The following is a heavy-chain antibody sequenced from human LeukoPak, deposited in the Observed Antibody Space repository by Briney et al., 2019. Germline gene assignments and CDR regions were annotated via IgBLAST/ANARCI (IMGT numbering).Heavy chain of an antibody. J-gene: IGHJ3*02. V-gene: IGHV3-21*01. CDR1: GFSFSNYW. Sequence: GGSLRLSCAATGFSFSNYWMHCVRQAPGKGLEWVSSISSSSSYIYYADSVKGRFTISRDNAKNSLYLQMNSLRAEDTAVYYCARDLTARGSYYGAFDIWGQGTMVTVSS. CDR2: ISSSSSYI. D-gene: IGHD1-26*01. CDR3: ARDLTARGSYYGAFDI.